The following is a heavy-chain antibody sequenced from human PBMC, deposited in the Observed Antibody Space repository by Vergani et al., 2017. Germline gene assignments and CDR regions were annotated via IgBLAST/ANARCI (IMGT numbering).Heavy chain of an antibody. V-gene: IGHV4-39*01. Sequence: QLQLQQSGPGLVKPSETLFLTCTVSADSNSSGSYYWGWIRQPPGKSLEWIGSIYYSGLTYYNPSLKSRVAISVDTSKNQFSLKVTSVTAADTAVYFCARQXPGSGWSPGDFDDWGQGILVTVSS. CDR3: ARQXPGSGWSPGDFDD. J-gene: IGHJ4*02. CDR2: IYYSGLT. CDR1: ADSNSSGSYY. D-gene: IGHD6-19*01.